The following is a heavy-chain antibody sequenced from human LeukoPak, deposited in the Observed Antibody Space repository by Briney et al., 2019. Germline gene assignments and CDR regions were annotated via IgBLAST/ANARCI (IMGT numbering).Heavy chain of an antibody. D-gene: IGHD2-15*01. J-gene: IGHJ1*01. Sequence: GGSLRLSCAASGFTVSSNYMSWVRQAPGKGLEWVSAISGSGGSTYYADSVKGRFTISRDNSKNTLYLQMNSLRAEDTAVYYCAKAGPPDIVVVVAATPPHFQHWGQGTLVTVSS. CDR2: ISGSGGST. CDR3: AKAGPPDIVVVVAATPPHFQH. V-gene: IGHV3-23*01. CDR1: GFTVSSNY.